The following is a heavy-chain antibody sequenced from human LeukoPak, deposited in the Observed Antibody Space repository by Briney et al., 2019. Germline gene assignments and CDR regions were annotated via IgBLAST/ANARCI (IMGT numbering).Heavy chain of an antibody. J-gene: IGHJ4*02. V-gene: IGHV4-59*01. CDR1: GGSISSYY. Sequence: SETLSRTCTVSGGSISSYYWSWIRQPPGKGLEWIGYIYYSGSTNYNPSLKSRITISVDTSKNQFSLKLSSVTAADTAVYYCARLYSSSLGRVFDYWGQGTLVTVSS. CDR3: ARLYSSSLGRVFDY. CDR2: IYYSGST. D-gene: IGHD6-13*01.